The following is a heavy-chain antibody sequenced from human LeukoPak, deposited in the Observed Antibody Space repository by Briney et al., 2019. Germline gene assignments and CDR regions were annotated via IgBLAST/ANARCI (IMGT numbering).Heavy chain of an antibody. CDR1: GFPFSSYA. J-gene: IGHJ4*02. CDR3: ARDGVFRSIAVAGLDY. V-gene: IGHV3-30-3*01. CDR2: ISYDGSNK. Sequence: GGSLRLSCAASGFPFSSYAMHWVRQAPGKGLEWVAVISYDGSNKYYADSVKGRFTISRDNSKNTLYLQMNSLRAEDTAVYYCARDGVFRSIAVAGLDYWGQGTLVTVSS. D-gene: IGHD6-19*01.